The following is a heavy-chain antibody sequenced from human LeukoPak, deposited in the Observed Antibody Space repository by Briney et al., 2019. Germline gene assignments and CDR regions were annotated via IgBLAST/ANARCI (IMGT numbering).Heavy chain of an antibody. V-gene: IGHV3-21*04. Sequence: PGGSLRLSCAASGFTFSSYSMNWVRQAPGKGLEWVSSISSSSSYIYYADSVKGRFTISRDNAKNSLYLQMNSLRAEDTAVYYCAKDLVLAVAGRRDTGDYWGQGTLVTASS. J-gene: IGHJ4*02. CDR1: GFTFSSYS. D-gene: IGHD6-19*01. CDR3: AKDLVLAVAGRRDTGDY. CDR2: ISSSSSYI.